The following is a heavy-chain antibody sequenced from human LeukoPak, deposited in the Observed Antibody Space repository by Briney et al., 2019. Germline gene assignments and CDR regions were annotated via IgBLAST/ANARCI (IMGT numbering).Heavy chain of an antibody. CDR2: IYYRGST. Sequence: SDTLSLTCTLWGRSISSYYWSWIRQPPGRGLEWIGYIYYRGSTNYHPSLKGRVTISVDTSKNHFSLKLSSVTAADTAVYYCARKPYYDRTWAFDIWGQGTMVTVSS. CDR3: ARKPYYDRTWAFDI. V-gene: IGHV4-59*07. J-gene: IGHJ3*02. CDR1: GRSISSYY. D-gene: IGHD3-22*01.